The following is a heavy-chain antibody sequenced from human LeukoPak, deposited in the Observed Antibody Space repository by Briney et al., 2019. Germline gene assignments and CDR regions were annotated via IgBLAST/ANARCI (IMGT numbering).Heavy chain of an antibody. CDR1: GYTFTGYY. J-gene: IGHJ3*02. CDR2: INPNSGGT. Sequence: ASVKVSCKASGYTFTGYYMHWVRQDPGQGLEWMGWINPNSGGTKYAQRFQGRVTMTRDTSISTAYMELSRLRSDDTARYYCARSPAGRNFEYVWGRARFALDIWGQGTLVTVSS. D-gene: IGHD3-16*01. CDR3: ARSPAGRNFEYVWGRARFALDI. V-gene: IGHV1-2*02.